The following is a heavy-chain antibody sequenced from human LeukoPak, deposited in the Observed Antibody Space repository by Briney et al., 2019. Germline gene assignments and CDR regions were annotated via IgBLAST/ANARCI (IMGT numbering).Heavy chain of an antibody. CDR2: IYTSGST. Sequence: SETLSLTCTVSGGSISSYYWSWLRQPAGKGLEWIGRIYTSGSTNYNPSLRSRVTISVDTSKNEFSLKLRSVTAADTAVYYCARLHDYGDYYADYWGQGTLVTVSS. D-gene: IGHD4-17*01. J-gene: IGHJ4*02. V-gene: IGHV4-4*07. CDR1: GGSISSYY. CDR3: ARLHDYGDYYADY.